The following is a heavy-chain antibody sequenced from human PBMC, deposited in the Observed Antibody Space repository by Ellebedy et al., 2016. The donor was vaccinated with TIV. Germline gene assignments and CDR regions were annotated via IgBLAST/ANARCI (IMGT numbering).Heavy chain of an antibody. J-gene: IGHJ4*02. CDR1: GFTVGNNY. Sequence: GESLKISXAASGFTVGNNYMMWVRLAPGKGLVWVSRMNSDGITTNYADSVKGRFTISRDNAKNTLYLEMDSLRDEDTAVYYCARPPPSGWYTFHHWGQGTLVTVSS. CDR3: ARPPPSGWYTFHH. V-gene: IGHV3-74*01. D-gene: IGHD6-19*01. CDR2: MNSDGITT.